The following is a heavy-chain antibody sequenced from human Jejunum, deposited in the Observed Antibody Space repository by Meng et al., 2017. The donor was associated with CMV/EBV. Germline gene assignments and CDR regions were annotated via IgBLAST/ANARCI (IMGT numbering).Heavy chain of an antibody. D-gene: IGHD1-7*01. V-gene: IGHV3-74*01. J-gene: IGHJ4*02. CDR1: RLTINNSW. CDR3: ARGTGNYGDWDY. Sequence: SRLTINNSWMRWVRQGPGKGLEWVSRINGGGSSTNYADSVKGRFTVSRDNAKNIVYLQMNSLRDEDTAVYYCARGTGNYGDWDYWGQGTLVTVSS. CDR2: INGGGSST.